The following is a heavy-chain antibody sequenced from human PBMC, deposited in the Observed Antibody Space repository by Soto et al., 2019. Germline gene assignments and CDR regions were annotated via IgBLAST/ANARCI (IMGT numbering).Heavy chain of an antibody. CDR2: IYYSGIT. CDR3: ARGSGYSSSWFGD. Sequence: QVQLQESGPGLVKPSETLSLTCTVSGGPISSYYWSWIRQPPGKGLEWIGYIYYSGITNYNPSLKSRVTISVDTSKNQFSLRLSSVTAADTAVYYCARGSGYSSSWFGDWGQGTLVTVSS. CDR1: GGPISSYY. D-gene: IGHD6-13*01. J-gene: IGHJ4*02. V-gene: IGHV4-59*01.